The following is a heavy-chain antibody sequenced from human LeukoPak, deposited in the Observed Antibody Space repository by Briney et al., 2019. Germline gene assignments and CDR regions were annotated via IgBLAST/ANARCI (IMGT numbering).Heavy chain of an antibody. CDR1: GYSFTSYW. CDR3: AAGTQRSGYYGRAFDY. CDR2: IYPGDSDT. V-gene: IGHV5-51*01. D-gene: IGHD3-22*01. J-gene: IGHJ4*02. Sequence: GESLKISCKGSGYSFTSYWIGWVRQMPGKGLEWMGIIYPGDSDTRYSPSFQGQVTISADKSISTAYLQWSSLKASDTAMYYCAAGTQRSGYYGRAFDYWGQRTLVTVSS.